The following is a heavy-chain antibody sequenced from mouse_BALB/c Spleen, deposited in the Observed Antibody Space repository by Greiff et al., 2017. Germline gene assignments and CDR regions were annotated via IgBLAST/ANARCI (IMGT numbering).Heavy chain of an antibody. CDR1: GFTFNTYA. CDR2: IRSKSNNYAT. J-gene: IGHJ4*01. Sequence: EVMLVESGGGLVQPKGSLKLSCAASGFTFNTYAMNWVRQAPGKGLEWVARIRSKSNNYATYYADSVKDRFTISRDDSQSMLYLQMNNLKTEDTAMYYCVRLCYGNYNYYAMDYWGQGTSVTVSS. CDR3: VRLCYGNYNYYAMDY. V-gene: IGHV10-1*02. D-gene: IGHD2-1*01.